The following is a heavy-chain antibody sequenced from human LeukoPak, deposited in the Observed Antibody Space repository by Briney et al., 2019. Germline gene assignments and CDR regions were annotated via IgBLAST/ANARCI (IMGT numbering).Heavy chain of an antibody. J-gene: IGHJ4*02. CDR2: IIPIFGTA. Sequence: ASVKVSCKASGGTFSSYAISWVRQAPGQGLEWMGGIIPIFGTANYAQKFQGRVTITTDEPTSTAYMELSSLRSEDTAVYYCARDRLPYYYNSSGYYPFDYWGQGTLVTVSS. D-gene: IGHD3-22*01. CDR3: ARDRLPYYYNSSGYYPFDY. V-gene: IGHV1-69*05. CDR1: GGTFSSYA.